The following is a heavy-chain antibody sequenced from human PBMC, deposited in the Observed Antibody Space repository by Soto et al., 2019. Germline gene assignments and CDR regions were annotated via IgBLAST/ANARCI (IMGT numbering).Heavy chain of an antibody. J-gene: IGHJ6*03. V-gene: IGHV4-31*02. CDR2: IYYSGST. CDR1: GGSNSSGGYY. Sequence: LCGGSNSSGGYYWSWIRQHPGKGLEWIGYIYYSGSTYYNPSLKSRVTISVDTSKNQFSLKLSSVTAADTAVYYCARDKDGEDYGDYYMDVWGKGTTVTVSS. CDR3: ARDKDGEDYGDYYMDV. D-gene: IGHD4-17*01.